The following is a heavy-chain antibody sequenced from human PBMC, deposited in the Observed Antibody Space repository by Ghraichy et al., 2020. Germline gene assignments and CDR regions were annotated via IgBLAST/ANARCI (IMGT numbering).Heavy chain of an antibody. D-gene: IGHD3-22*01. CDR2: ISAYNGNT. CDR1: GYTFTSYG. J-gene: IGHJ4*02. CDR3: ARDRRYDSSGKGVGY. V-gene: IGHV1-18*04. Sequence: ASVKVSCKASGYTFTSYGISWVRQAPGQGLEWMGWISAYNGNTNYAQKLQGRVTMTTDTSTSTAYMELRSLRSDDTAVYYCARDRRYDSSGKGVGYWGQGTLVTVSS.